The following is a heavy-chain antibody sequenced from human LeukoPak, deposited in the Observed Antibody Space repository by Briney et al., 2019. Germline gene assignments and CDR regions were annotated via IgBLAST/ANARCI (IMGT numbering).Heavy chain of an antibody. Sequence: XFTXXXXAMHWVRXAPGRGLEWVSSISWNSGRIRYADSVKGRFTISRDNAKTSLFLQMNSLRAEDTALYYCGKGSKHDYVNSGSFDYWGQGTLVTVSS. CDR3: GKGSKHDYVNSGSFDY. CDR1: XFTXXXXA. CDR2: ISWNSGRI. D-gene: IGHD3-16*01. V-gene: IGHV3-9*01. J-gene: IGHJ4*02.